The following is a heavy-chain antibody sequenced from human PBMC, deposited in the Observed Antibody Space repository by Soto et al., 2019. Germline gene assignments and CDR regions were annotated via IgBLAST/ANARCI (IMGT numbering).Heavy chain of an antibody. V-gene: IGHV1-18*01. CDR3: ARDLAVGLVDY. D-gene: IGHD6-19*01. CDR1: GYTFTSYG. J-gene: IGHJ4*02. Sequence: QVQLVQSGAEVKKPGASVKVSCKASGYTFTSYGISWVRQAPGQALEWMGWISAYNGNTKYAQKLQGRVTMTTDTSTSTASMEVRSLRSDDTAVYYCARDLAVGLVDYWGKGTLVTVSS. CDR2: ISAYNGNT.